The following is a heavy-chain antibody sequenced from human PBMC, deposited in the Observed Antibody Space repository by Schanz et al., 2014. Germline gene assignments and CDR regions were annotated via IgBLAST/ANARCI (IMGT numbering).Heavy chain of an antibody. CDR2: IHQRGGT. J-gene: IGHJ5*02. CDR1: GGDIGNYY. V-gene: IGHV4-59*08. Sequence: QVQLQESGPGLVKPSETLSLTCSVSGGDIGNYYWSWIRQPPGKGLEWIGYIHQRGGTNYNPSLKSGVTILVDPSKNQFSLRLTSLTAADTAVYYCAKFLYDDPSWGQGTLVTVSS. CDR3: AKFLYDDPS. D-gene: IGHD3-3*01.